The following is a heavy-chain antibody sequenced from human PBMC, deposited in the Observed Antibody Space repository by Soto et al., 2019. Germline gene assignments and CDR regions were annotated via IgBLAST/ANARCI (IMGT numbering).Heavy chain of an antibody. D-gene: IGHD3-22*01. Sequence: QVQLQESGPGLVKPSQTLSLTCTVSGGSISSGGYYWSWIRQHPGKGLEWIGYIYYSGSTYYNPSLKSRVTISVDTSKNQFSLKLSSVTAADTAVYSCARDSPAPLYYYDSSGPDAYDIWGQGTMVTVSS. J-gene: IGHJ3*02. V-gene: IGHV4-31*03. CDR3: ARDSPAPLYYYDSSGPDAYDI. CDR2: IYYSGST. CDR1: GGSISSGGYY.